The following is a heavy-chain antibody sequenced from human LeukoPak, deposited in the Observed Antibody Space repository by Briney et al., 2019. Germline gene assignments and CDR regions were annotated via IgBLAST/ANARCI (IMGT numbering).Heavy chain of an antibody. CDR1: GGSISSYY. Sequence: SETLSLTCTVSGGSISSYYWSWIRQPAGKGLEWIGRIYTSGSTNYNPSLKSRVTISVKTSKNQFSLKLSSVTAADTAVYYCARVTGYMIEDYFDYWGQGTLVTVSS. CDR2: IYTSGST. D-gene: IGHD3-22*01. J-gene: IGHJ4*02. CDR3: ARVTGYMIEDYFDY. V-gene: IGHV4-4*07.